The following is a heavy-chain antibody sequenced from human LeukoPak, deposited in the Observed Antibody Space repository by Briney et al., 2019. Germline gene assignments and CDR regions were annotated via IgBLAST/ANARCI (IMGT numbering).Heavy chain of an antibody. CDR1: GFTGSHNY. CDR2: THSSGGT. Sequence: GGSLRLSCAASGFTGSHNYMSWVRQAPGKGLEWVSATHSSGGTYYADSVKGRFTISRDNAKNSLYLQMNSLRVEDTAVYYCARLGLPDYWGQGTLVTVSS. CDR3: ARLGLPDY. V-gene: IGHV3-53*01. J-gene: IGHJ4*02. D-gene: IGHD2-21*01.